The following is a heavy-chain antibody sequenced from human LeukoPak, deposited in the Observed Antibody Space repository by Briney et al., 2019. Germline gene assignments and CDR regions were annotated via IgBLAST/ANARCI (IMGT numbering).Heavy chain of an antibody. D-gene: IGHD1-26*01. J-gene: IGHJ4*02. Sequence: GGSLRLSCAASGGTFSSIAMSWVRQAPDKGLEWVSTISGSGGGTYYADSVKGRFTISRDDSKNTLYLQMNSLRADDTAVYYCAKDLGRYRDNFFDYWGQGNLVTVSS. CDR3: AKDLGRYRDNFFDY. CDR1: GGTFSSIA. V-gene: IGHV3-23*01. CDR2: ISGSGGGT.